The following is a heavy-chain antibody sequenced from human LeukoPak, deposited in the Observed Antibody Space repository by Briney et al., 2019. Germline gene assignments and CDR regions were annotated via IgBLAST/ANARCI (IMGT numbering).Heavy chain of an antibody. Sequence: ASVKVSCTASGYTFTSYYMPWVRQAPGQGLEWKGIINPSGGSTSCAQMFRGWVTMAWDTSTSTVYMGVSSLRSEDTALYYCAREPIQLGQGDYYYCGMDVWGQGTTVTVSS. CDR3: AREPIQLGQGDYYYCGMDV. CDR1: GYTFTSYY. V-gene: IGHV1-46*01. D-gene: IGHD5-18*01. J-gene: IGHJ6*02. CDR2: INPSGGST.